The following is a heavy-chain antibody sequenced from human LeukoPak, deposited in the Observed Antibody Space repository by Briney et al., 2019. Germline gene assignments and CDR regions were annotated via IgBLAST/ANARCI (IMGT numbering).Heavy chain of an antibody. Sequence: ETLSLTCAVYGGSFSGYYWSWIRQPPGKGLEWIGEINHSGSTNYNPPLKSRVTISVDTSKNQFSLKLSSVTAADTAVYYCAKDLFPIAVAGYFDYWGQGTLVTVSS. D-gene: IGHD6-19*01. J-gene: IGHJ4*02. V-gene: IGHV4-34*01. CDR3: AKDLFPIAVAGYFDY. CDR1: GGSFSGYY. CDR2: INHSGST.